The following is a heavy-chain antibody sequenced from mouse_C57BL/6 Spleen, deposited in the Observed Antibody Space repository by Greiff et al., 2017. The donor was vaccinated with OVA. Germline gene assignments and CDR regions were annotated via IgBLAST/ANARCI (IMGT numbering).Heavy chain of an antibody. J-gene: IGHJ2*01. D-gene: IGHD2-4*01. V-gene: IGHV1-15*01. Sequence: QVQLQQSGAELVRPGASVTLSCKASGYTFTDYEMHWVKQTPVHGLEWIGAIDPETGGTAYNQKFKGKAILTADKSSSTAYMELRSLTSEDSAVYYCTRRGDDYDEVDYWGQGTTLTVSS. CDR1: GYTFTDYE. CDR2: IDPETGGT. CDR3: TRRGDDYDEVDY.